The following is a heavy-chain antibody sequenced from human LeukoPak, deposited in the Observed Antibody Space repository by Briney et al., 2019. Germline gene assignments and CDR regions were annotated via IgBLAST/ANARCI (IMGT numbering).Heavy chain of an antibody. CDR3: ARVAGGVTAAIRPYGFDV. J-gene: IGHJ6*02. CDR2: IIPIFGTA. D-gene: IGHD2-2*01. CDR1: GGTFSSYA. Sequence: SVKVSCKASGGTFSSYAISWVRQAPGQGLEWMGGIIPIFGTANYAQKFQGRVTITADESTSTAYMELSSLRSEDTAVYYCARVAGGVTAAIRPYGFDVWGQGTTVTVSS. V-gene: IGHV1-69*13.